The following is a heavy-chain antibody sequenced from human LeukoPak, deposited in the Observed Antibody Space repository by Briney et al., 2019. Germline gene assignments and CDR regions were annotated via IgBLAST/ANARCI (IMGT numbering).Heavy chain of an antibody. Sequence: ASVKVSCKASGYTFTSYGISWVRQAPGQGLEWMGWISAYNGNTNYAQKLQGRVTITRNTSISTAYMELSSLRSEDTAVYYCARGRDGYMDYWGQGTLVTVSS. V-gene: IGHV1-18*01. CDR1: GYTFTSYG. CDR3: ARGRDGYMDY. J-gene: IGHJ4*02. D-gene: IGHD5-24*01. CDR2: ISAYNGNT.